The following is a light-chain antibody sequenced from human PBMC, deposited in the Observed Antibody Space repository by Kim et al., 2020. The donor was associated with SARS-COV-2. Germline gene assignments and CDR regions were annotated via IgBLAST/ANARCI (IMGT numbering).Light chain of an antibody. CDR2: RNN. Sequence: ETAPLTCTGNSNNVGDEVAGWLQQHQGHPPKLLFYRNNNRPSGISERLSASRSGNTASLTITGLQPEDEADYYCSAWDRSLGAWVFGGGTQLTVL. CDR3: SAWDRSLGAWV. CDR1: SNNVGDEV. J-gene: IGLJ2*01. V-gene: IGLV10-54*01.